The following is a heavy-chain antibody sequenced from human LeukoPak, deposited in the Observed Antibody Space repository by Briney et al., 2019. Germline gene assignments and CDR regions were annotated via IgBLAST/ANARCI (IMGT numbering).Heavy chain of an antibody. V-gene: IGHV3-7*01. J-gene: IGHJ5*02. CDR3: ARTPRGNNIGFDL. Sequence: GGSLRLSCAASGFTFSSYWMAWVRQAPGKGLEWLANIKEDGTDKYYVDSVKGRFTISRDNAKNSLCLQMNSLRDEDTAVYYCARTPRGNNIGFDLWGQGTLVTVSS. CDR1: GFTFSSYW. CDR2: IKEDGTDK. D-gene: IGHD2/OR15-2a*01.